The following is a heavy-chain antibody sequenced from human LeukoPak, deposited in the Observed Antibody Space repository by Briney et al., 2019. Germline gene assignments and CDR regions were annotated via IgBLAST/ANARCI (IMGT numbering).Heavy chain of an antibody. D-gene: IGHD6-13*01. V-gene: IGHV1-69*05. Sequence: SVKVSCKASGGTFSSYAISWVRQAPGQGLEWMGGIIPIFGTANYAQKFQGRVTITTDESTSTAYMELSSLRSEDTAVYYCARSIAAAGSDYFDYWGQGTLVTVSS. CDR1: GGTFSSYA. CDR2: IIPIFGTA. CDR3: ARSIAAAGSDYFDY. J-gene: IGHJ4*02.